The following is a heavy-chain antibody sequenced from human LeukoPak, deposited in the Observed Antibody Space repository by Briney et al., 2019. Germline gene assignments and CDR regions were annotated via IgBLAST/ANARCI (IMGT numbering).Heavy chain of an antibody. D-gene: IGHD3-22*01. J-gene: IGHJ3*02. CDR3: ASIYDSSGWAPDAFDI. V-gene: IGHV3-21*01. Sequence: PGGSLRLSCAASGFTFSSYSMNWVRQAPGKGLEWVSSISSSSSYIYYADSVKGRFTISRDNAKNSLYLQMNSLRAEDTAVYHCASIYDSSGWAPDAFDIWGQGTMVTVSS. CDR1: GFTFSSYS. CDR2: ISSSSSYI.